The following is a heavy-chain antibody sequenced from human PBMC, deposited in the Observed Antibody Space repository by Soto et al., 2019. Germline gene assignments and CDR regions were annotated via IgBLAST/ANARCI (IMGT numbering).Heavy chain of an antibody. V-gene: IGHV4-38-2*01. D-gene: IGHD2-2*01. CDR3: ARLYCSSVSCYNDY. CDR1: GFPVSYGYY. J-gene: IGHJ4*02. Sequence: ETLTLTCGVSGFPVSYGYYWGWIRQPPGKGLEWLGSIYQSRKTYYNPSLKSRLTLSMDTSKNEFSLWLRSVTDADTAVYFCARLYCSSVSCYNDYWGPGVLVTVSS. CDR2: IYQSRKT.